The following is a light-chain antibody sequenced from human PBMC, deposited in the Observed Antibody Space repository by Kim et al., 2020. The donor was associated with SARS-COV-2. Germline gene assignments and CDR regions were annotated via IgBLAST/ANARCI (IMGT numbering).Light chain of an antibody. CDR1: NIGSKS. J-gene: IGLJ3*02. V-gene: IGLV3-21*04. CDR3: QVWDSSSDHPEWV. CDR2: YDS. Sequence: SYELTQPPSVSVAPGKTARITCGGNNIGSKSGHWYQQKPGQAPVLVIYYDSDRPSGIPERFSGSNSGNTATLTISRVEAGDEADYYCQVWDSSSDHPEWVFGGGTQLTVL.